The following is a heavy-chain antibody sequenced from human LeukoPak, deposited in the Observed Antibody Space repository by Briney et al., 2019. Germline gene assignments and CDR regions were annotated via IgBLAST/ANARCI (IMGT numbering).Heavy chain of an antibody. J-gene: IGHJ4*02. V-gene: IGHV3-30*02. CDR2: IGYDGSNK. D-gene: IGHD3-3*01. Sequence: PGGSLRLSCAASGFTLSSNGRKGVGRAQGRGGGGGAFIGYDGSNKYYADSVKGRFTISRDNSKNTLYLQMNSLRAEDTAVYYCAKEVSLFSFGVVSPGGYWGQGTLVTVSS. CDR3: AKEVSLFSFGVVSPGGY. CDR1: GFTLSSNG.